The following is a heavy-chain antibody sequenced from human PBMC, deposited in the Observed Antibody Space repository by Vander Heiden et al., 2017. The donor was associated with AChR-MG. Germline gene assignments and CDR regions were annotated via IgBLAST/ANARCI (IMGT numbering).Heavy chain of an antibody. CDR2: IRYDGSNK. CDR3: AKFKSQLWSNYFDY. V-gene: IGHV3-30*02. CDR1: GFTFSSYG. J-gene: IGHJ4*02. D-gene: IGHD5-18*01. Sequence: QVQLVESGGGVVQPGGSLRLSCAASGFTFSSYGMHWVRQAPGKGPEWVAFIRYDGSNKYYADSVKGRFTISRDNSKNTLYLQMNSLRAEDTAVYYCAKFKSQLWSNYFDYWGQGTLVTVSS.